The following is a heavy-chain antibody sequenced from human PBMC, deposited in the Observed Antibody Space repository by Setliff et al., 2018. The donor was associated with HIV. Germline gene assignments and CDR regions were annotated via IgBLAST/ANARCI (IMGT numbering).Heavy chain of an antibody. CDR2: IYTSGST. D-gene: IGHD3-22*01. Sequence: SETLSLTCTVPGGSISSYYWSWIRQPPGKGLEWIGYIYTSGSTNYNPSLKSRVTISVDTSKNQFSLKLSSVTAADTAVYYCARGLSFYDPGGFDYWGQGTLVTVS. V-gene: IGHV4-4*09. CDR1: GGSISSYY. J-gene: IGHJ4*02. CDR3: ARGLSFYDPGGFDY.